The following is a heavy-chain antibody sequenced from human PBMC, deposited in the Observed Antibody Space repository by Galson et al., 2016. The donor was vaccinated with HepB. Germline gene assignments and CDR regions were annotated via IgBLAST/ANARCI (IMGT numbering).Heavy chain of an antibody. D-gene: IGHD3-16*02. CDR1: GYTFTNYY. Sequence: SVKVSCKASGYTFTNYYMHWVRQAPGQGLEWMGWINTNTGNPTYAQGFTGRFVFSLDSSVSTAYLQISSLKAEDTAAYYCARVWRGGVIDTFYYYYYGMDVWGQGTTVTVSS. V-gene: IGHV7-4-1*02. J-gene: IGHJ6*02. CDR3: ARVWRGGVIDTFYYYYYGMDV. CDR2: INTNTGNP.